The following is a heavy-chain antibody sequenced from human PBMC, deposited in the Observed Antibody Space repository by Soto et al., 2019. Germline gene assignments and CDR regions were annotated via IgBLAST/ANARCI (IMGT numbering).Heavy chain of an antibody. Sequence: QVQLQQWGAGLLKPSETLSLTRAVYGGSFSGYYWSWIRQPPGKGLEWIGEINHSGSTNYNPSLKSRVTISVDTSKNQFSLKLSSVTAADTAVYYCARNGIVVVVAATNNWFDPWGQGTLVTVSS. V-gene: IGHV4-34*01. J-gene: IGHJ5*02. CDR3: ARNGIVVVVAATNNWFDP. CDR1: GGSFSGYY. D-gene: IGHD2-15*01. CDR2: INHSGST.